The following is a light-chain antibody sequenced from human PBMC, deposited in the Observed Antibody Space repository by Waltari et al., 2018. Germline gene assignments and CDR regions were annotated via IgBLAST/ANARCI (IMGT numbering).Light chain of an antibody. Sequence: QSALTQPASVSGSPGQSITISCTGSSSDVGGYNYVSWYQQHPGKAPNLMFYEVSNRPSGVSNRFSGSESGNTASLTISWLLAEDEADYYCISYSSSTTLGVFGGGTKLTVL. CDR2: EVS. J-gene: IGLJ2*01. V-gene: IGLV2-14*03. CDR1: SSDVGGYNY. CDR3: ISYSSSTTLGV.